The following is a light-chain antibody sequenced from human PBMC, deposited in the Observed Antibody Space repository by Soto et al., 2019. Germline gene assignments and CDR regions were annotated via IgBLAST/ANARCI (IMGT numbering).Light chain of an antibody. Sequence: EIVLTQSPATLSLSPGETATLSCRASQSVSSYLAWYQQKPGQAPRLLIYDASNRATGIPARFSGSGSGTDFTRTISSLEPEDFAVYYCQQRSNWGLTFGGGTKVEIK. V-gene: IGKV3-11*01. CDR1: QSVSSY. CDR3: QQRSNWGLT. J-gene: IGKJ4*01. CDR2: DAS.